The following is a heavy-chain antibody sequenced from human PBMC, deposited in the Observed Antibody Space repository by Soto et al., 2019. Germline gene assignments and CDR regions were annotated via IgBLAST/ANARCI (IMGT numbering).Heavy chain of an antibody. CDR3: ARTIFGVVIGQEGDIDFDY. Sequence: SETLSLTCAVYGGSFSGYYWSWIRQPPGKGLEWIGEINHSGSTNYNPSLKSRVTISVDTSKNQFSLQLNSVTPEDTAVYYCARTIFGVVIGQEGDIDFDYWGQGTLVTVSS. V-gene: IGHV4-34*01. J-gene: IGHJ4*02. CDR1: GGSFSGYY. CDR2: INHSGST. D-gene: IGHD3-3*01.